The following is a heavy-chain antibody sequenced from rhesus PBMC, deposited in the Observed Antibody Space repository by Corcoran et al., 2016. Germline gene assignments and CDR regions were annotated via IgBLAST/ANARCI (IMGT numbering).Heavy chain of an antibody. Sequence: QLQLQESGPGLVKPSETLSVTCAVSGGSISSSYWCWIRQAPGKGLELIGFNYGTGGRTNYNPALKSQVTLSVDTSKNQLSQKLSSVTTADTAVYYCARSGWYQSAFDFWGQGLRVTVSS. J-gene: IGHJ3*01. D-gene: IGHD6-31*01. CDR1: GGSISSSY. V-gene: IGHV4-169*01. CDR3: ARSGWYQSAFDF. CDR2: NYGTGGRT.